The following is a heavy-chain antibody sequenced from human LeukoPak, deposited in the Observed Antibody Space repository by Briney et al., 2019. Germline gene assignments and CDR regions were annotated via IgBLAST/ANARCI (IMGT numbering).Heavy chain of an antibody. V-gene: IGHV1-24*01. D-gene: IGHD2-15*01. J-gene: IGHJ4*02. CDR2: SDPEDGET. CDR3: ARGFCSGGDCYQRTNFDY. Sequence: ASVKVSCKASGYTFTSYGISWVRQAPGKGLEWMGGSDPEDGETIYAQKFQGRVTMTEDTSTDTAYMELSSLRSEDTAVYYCARGFCSGGDCYQRTNFDYWGQGTLVTVSS. CDR1: GYTFTSYG.